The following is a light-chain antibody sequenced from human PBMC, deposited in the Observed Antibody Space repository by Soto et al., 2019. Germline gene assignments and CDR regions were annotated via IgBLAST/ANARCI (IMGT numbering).Light chain of an antibody. CDR1: NRDIGFNKY. CDR2: EVS. J-gene: IGLJ2*01. V-gene: IGLV2-14*01. Sequence: QSVLTQPASVSGSPRESITISCTGTNRDIGFNKYVSWYRQHPGKAPKLMIYEVSNRPSGVSNRFSGSKSGKTASLTISGLQADDEADYYCSAYTDSTTVIFGGGTKLTVL. CDR3: SAYTDSTTVI.